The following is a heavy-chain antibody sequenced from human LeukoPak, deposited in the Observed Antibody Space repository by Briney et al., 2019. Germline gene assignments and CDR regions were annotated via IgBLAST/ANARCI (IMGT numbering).Heavy chain of an antibody. CDR2: IDTGDGT. V-gene: IGHV3-66*02. CDR3: ARGRDPFDY. J-gene: IGHJ4*02. Sequence: GESLKLSCVASEFSVSYNYMSWVRQAPGKGLEWVSVIDTGDGTKYSDSVKGRFTISRDNSKDTLYLQMNNLRAEDTAIYYCARGRDPFDYWGQGTLVTVSS. CDR1: EFSVSYNY.